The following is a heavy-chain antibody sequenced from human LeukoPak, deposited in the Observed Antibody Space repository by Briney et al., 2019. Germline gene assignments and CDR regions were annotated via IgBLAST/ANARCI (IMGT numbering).Heavy chain of an antibody. D-gene: IGHD2-21*02. CDR2: INHSGST. CDR3: ARGHDCMDY. J-gene: IGHJ4*02. V-gene: IGHV4-34*01. CDR1: GGSISSYY. Sequence: PSETLSLTCTVSGGSISSYYWSWIRQPPGKGLEWIGEINHSGSTNYNPSLKSRVTISVDTSKNQFSLKLSSVTAADTAVYYCARGHDCMDYWGQGTLVTVSS.